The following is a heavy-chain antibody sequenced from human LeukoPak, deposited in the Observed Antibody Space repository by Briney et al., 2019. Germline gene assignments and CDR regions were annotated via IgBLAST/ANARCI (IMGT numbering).Heavy chain of an antibody. CDR1: GASVSSIGYS. J-gene: IGHJ5*02. D-gene: IGHD1-26*01. Sequence: PSQTLSLTCGVSGASVSSIGYSWSWIRQPPGRGLEWIGEINHSGSTNYNPSLKSRVTISVDTSKNQFSLKLSSVTAADTAVYYCARHRLIQWELLREGWFDPWGQGTLVTVSS. V-gene: IGHV4-30-2*03. CDR2: INHSGST. CDR3: ARHRLIQWELLREGWFDP.